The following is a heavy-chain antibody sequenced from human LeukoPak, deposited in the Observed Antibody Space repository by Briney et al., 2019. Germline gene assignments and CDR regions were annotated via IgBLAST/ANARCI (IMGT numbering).Heavy chain of an antibody. Sequence: GVSLRLSCATSGFTFRDSAMHWVRQASGKGLEWIGRVKTKANNYATAYAASVMGRFTISRDDSKNTVYLEMNSLKTEDTAVYYCARGEEMTTTPFVGPAFDYWGQGTLVTVSS. D-gene: IGHD4-17*01. CDR2: VKTKANNYAT. J-gene: IGHJ4*02. CDR3: ARGEEMTTTPFVGPAFDY. V-gene: IGHV3-73*01. CDR1: GFTFRDSA.